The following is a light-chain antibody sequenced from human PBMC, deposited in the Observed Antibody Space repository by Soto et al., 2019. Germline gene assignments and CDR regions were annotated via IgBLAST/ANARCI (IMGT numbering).Light chain of an antibody. Sequence: QLVLTQPPSASGTPGQRVTISCSGSSSNIGSNYVYWYQHLPGTAPKLLIYTNNQRPSGGPDRFSGSKSGTSASLASSGLRSDDEAEYYCAAWDDSLSVVVFGGGTKVTVL. CDR1: SSNIGSNY. V-gene: IGLV1-47*01. CDR3: AAWDDSLSVVV. CDR2: TNN. J-gene: IGLJ2*01.